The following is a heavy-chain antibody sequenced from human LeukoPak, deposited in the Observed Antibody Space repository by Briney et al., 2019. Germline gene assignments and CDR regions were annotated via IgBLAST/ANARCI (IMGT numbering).Heavy chain of an antibody. V-gene: IGHV3-7*05. CDR1: GFSFSSHW. J-gene: IGHJ4*02. CDR2: VKQDGSEK. Sequence: GGSLRLSCTASGFSFSSHWMSWVRQAPGKGLEWVANVKQDGSEKYYVDSVKGRFTISGDNAKNSLYLLMNSLRAEDTAVYYCARVSTSWFFDSWGQGTLVTVSS. CDR3: ARVSTSWFFDS. D-gene: IGHD6-13*01.